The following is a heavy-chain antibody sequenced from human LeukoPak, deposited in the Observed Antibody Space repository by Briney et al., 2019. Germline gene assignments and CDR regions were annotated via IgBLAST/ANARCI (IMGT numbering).Heavy chain of an antibody. D-gene: IGHD6-19*01. Sequence: SETLSLTCTVSGGSISSYYWSWIRQPPGKGLEWIGYIYYSGSTNYNPSLKSRVTISVDTSKNQFSLKLSSVTAADTAVYYCARAPGVLAVAERGFWFDPWGQGTLVTVSS. CDR1: GGSISSYY. CDR3: ARAPGVLAVAERGFWFDP. CDR2: IYYSGST. V-gene: IGHV4-59*01. J-gene: IGHJ5*02.